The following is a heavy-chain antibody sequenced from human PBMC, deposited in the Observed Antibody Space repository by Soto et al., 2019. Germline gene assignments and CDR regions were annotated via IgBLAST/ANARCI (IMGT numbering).Heavy chain of an antibody. J-gene: IGHJ6*03. V-gene: IGHV2-5*02. CDR1: GFSLSTSGVG. D-gene: IGHD2-2*01. CDR2: IYWDDDK. Sequence: GSGPTLVNPTQTLTLTCTFSGFSLSTSGVGVGWIRQPPGEALEWLALIYWDDDKRYSPSLKSRLTITKDTSKNQVVLTMTNMDPVDTATYYCAHRGSSARVVPAARDYYYYYYMDVWGKGTTVTVSS. CDR3: AHRGSSARVVPAARDYYYYYYMDV.